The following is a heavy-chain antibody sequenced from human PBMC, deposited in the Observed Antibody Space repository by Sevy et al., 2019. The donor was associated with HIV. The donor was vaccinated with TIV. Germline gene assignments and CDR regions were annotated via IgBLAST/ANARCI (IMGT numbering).Heavy chain of an antibody. CDR2: IYYSRST. D-gene: IGHD3-9*01. CDR1: GGSISNYY. CDR3: SRSSYDILTGSSPGFDY. J-gene: IGHJ4*02. Sequence: SETLSLTCTVSGGSISNYYWTRIRQPPWKGLEYIGYIYYSRSTNYNPSLRSRVTISVDTSKNQFSLKLSSVTAADTAVYYCSRSSYDILTGSSPGFDYWGQGILVTVSS. V-gene: IGHV4-59*01.